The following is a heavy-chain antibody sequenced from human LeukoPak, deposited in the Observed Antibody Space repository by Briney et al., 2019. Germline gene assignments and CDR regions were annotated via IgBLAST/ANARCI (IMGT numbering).Heavy chain of an antibody. CDR2: IYTSGST. J-gene: IGHJ5*02. D-gene: IGHD1-14*01. V-gene: IGHV4-4*07. Sequence: SETLSLTCTVSGGSISSYYWSWIRQPAGKGLEWIGRIYTSGSTNYNPSLKSRVTMSVDTSKNQFSLKLSSVTAADTAVYYCARETYNWNHRGWFDPWGQGTLVTVSS. CDR1: GGSISSYY. CDR3: ARETYNWNHRGWFDP.